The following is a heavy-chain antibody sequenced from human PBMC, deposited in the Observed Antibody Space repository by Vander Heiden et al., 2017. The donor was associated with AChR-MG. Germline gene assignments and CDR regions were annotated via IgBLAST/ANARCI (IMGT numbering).Heavy chain of an antibody. CDR1: GYTFNNYG. J-gene: IGHJ5*02. D-gene: IGHD7-27*01. CDR2: ISGYSGDT. V-gene: IGHV1-18*01. CDR3: ARGSILGSTRWFDP. Sequence: QVHLVQSGAEGKKPEDSVMVSCKASGYTFNNYGVFWVRQAPGQGLEWRGWISGYSGDTKYAENLQGRVTMTTDTSTTTAYMELRSLTSDDTAVYYCARGSILGSTRWFDPWGQGTLVTVSS.